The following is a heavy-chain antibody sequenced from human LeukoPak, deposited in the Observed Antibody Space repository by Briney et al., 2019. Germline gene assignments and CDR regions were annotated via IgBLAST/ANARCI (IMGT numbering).Heavy chain of an antibody. CDR1: GGSISGGSYY. CDR3: ARGDYYDSSPPVPFYYYYMDV. V-gene: IGHV4-61*02. D-gene: IGHD3-22*01. Sequence: PSETLSLTCTVSGGSISGGSYYWSWIRQPAGKGLEWIGRIYTSGSTKYNPSLKSRVTISVDTSKNQFSLKLSSVTAADTAVYYCARGDYYDSSPPVPFYYYYMDVWGKGTTVTISS. CDR2: IYTSGST. J-gene: IGHJ6*03.